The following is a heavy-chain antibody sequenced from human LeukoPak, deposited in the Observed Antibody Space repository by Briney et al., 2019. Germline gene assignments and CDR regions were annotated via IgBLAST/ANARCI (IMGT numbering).Heavy chain of an antibody. CDR2: IYTSGST. D-gene: IGHD2-2*01. CDR3: ARGLPGAVGAADY. J-gene: IGHJ4*02. CDR1: GGSISSGSYY. V-gene: IGHV4-61*02. Sequence: SETLSLTCTVSGGSISSGSYYWSWIRQPAGKGLEWIGRIYTSGSTHYNPSLKSRLTISVATSKNQFSLKLSSVTAADTAVYYCARGLPGAVGAADYWGQGTPVTVSS.